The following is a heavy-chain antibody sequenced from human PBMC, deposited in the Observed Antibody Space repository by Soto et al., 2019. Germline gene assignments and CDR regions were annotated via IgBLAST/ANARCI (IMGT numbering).Heavy chain of an antibody. Sequence: GGSLRLSCVASGFTFSSYWMSWVRQAPGKGLEWVANIKHYGSEEYYVDSVKGRFTISRDNAKNSLYLQMNSLRAEDTAVYYCTRTTYTEYWRQRCLVTASS. CDR2: IKHYGSEE. V-gene: IGHV3-7*01. CDR1: GFTFSSYW. J-gene: IGHJ4*01. CDR3: TRTTYTEY.